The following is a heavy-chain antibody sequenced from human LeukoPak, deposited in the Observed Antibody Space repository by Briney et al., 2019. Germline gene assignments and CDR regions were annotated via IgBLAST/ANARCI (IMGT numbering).Heavy chain of an antibody. V-gene: IGHV4-31*03. Sequence: PSETLSLTCTVSGASISRGDYYWSWIRQHPGKGLEWIGYIYYSGSAYYDPSLKSRVSMSVDASKNQFSLRLSSVTAADTAVYYCATRGYNNGMFDYWGQGTLVTVSS. CDR1: GASISRGDYY. CDR2: IYYSGSA. J-gene: IGHJ4*02. CDR3: ATRGYNNGMFDY. D-gene: IGHD5-18*01.